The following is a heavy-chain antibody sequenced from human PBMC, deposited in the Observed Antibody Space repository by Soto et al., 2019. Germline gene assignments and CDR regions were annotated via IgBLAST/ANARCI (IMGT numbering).Heavy chain of an antibody. V-gene: IGHV4-59*01. CDR1: GGSISSYY. D-gene: IGHD3-3*01. CDR3: ARERASYYDFWSGDGGWFDP. J-gene: IGHJ5*02. Sequence: QVQLQESGPGLVKPSETLSLTCTVSGGSISSYYWSWIRQPPGKGLEWIGYIYYSGSTNYNPSLKSRVTISVDTSKNQFSLKLSSVTAADTAVYYCARERASYYDFWSGDGGWFDPWGQGTLVTVSS. CDR2: IYYSGST.